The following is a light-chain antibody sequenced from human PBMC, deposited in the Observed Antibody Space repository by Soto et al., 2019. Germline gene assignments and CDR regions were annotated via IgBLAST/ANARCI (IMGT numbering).Light chain of an antibody. V-gene: IGLV2-14*01. J-gene: IGLJ1*01. Sequence: HSALTQPASVSGSPGQSITISCTGTSSDVGGYNYVSWYQEHPGKAPKLMIYDVSNRPSGVSNRFSGSKSGNTASLTISGLQAEDEADYSCSSYTSDSTYVFGTGTKVTVL. CDR2: DVS. CDR1: SSDVGGYNY. CDR3: SSYTSDSTYV.